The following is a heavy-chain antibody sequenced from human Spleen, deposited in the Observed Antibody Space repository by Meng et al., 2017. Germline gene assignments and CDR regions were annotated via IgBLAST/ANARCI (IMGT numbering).Heavy chain of an antibody. CDR3: VRSSAWVRTGFDP. D-gene: IGHD3-22*01. J-gene: IGHJ5*02. V-gene: IGHV4-4*02. Sequence: QVQLQESCPGLVKPSGTLSITCAVSGSSITPSSSNWWSWVRQPPDKGLEGIGEIYHSGSTNYNPSLKSRVTISVDKSKNQFSLKLTSVTAADTAVYFCVRSSAWVRTGFDPWGQGTLVTVSS. CDR1: GSSITPSSSNW. CDR2: IYHSGST.